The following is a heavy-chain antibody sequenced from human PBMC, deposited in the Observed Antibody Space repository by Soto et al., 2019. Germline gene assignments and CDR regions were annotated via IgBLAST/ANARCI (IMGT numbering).Heavy chain of an antibody. CDR2: IIPILGIA. CDR1: GGTFSSYT. V-gene: IGHV1-69*04. CDR3: ARDGPCSGRSCYYAY. J-gene: IGHJ4*02. D-gene: IGHD2-15*01. Sequence: SVKVSCKASGGTFSSYTISWVGQAPGQGLEWMGRIIPILGIANYAQKFQGRVTITADKSTSTAYMELSSLRSEDTAVYYCARDGPCSGRSCYYAYWGQGTLVTVPQ.